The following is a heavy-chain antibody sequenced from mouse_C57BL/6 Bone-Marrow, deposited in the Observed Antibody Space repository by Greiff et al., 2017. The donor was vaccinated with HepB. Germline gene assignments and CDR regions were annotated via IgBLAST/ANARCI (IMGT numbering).Heavy chain of an antibody. J-gene: IGHJ2*01. CDR1: GYSFTGYY. D-gene: IGHD1-1*01. V-gene: IGHV1-42*01. Sequence: EVQLQQSGPELVKPGASVKISCKASGYSFTGYYMNWVKQSPEKSLEWIGEINPSTGGTTYNQKFKAKATLTVDKSSSTAYMQLKSLTSEDTAVYYCASYYYGSYDYWGQGTTLTVSS. CDR3: ASYYYGSYDY. CDR2: INPSTGGT.